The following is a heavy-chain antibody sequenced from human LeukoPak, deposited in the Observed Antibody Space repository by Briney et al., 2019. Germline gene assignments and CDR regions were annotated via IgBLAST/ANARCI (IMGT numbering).Heavy chain of an antibody. V-gene: IGHV4-30-4*01. CDR3: ARVALGYSYGYDY. Sequence: SETLSLTCTVSGGSLRSGDYYWGWLRQPPRKGLEWIGYIYYSGSTYYNPSLKSRVTISVDTSKNQFSLKLSSVTAADTAVYYCARVALGYSYGYDYWGQGTLVTVSS. D-gene: IGHD5-18*01. CDR1: GGSLRSGDYY. J-gene: IGHJ4*02. CDR2: IYYSGST.